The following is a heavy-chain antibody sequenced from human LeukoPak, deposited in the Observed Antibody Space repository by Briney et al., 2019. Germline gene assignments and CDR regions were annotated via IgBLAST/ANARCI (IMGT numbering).Heavy chain of an antibody. D-gene: IGHD6-13*01. Sequence: SETLSLTRTVSGGSFSSSSYYWGWIRQPPGKGLEWIGSFYYSGSTYYNPSLQSRVTISVDTSKNHLSLKLSSVTAADTAVYYCARHGARRNSSPYNWFDPWGQGTLVTVSS. CDR3: ARHGARRNSSPYNWFDP. CDR2: FYYSGST. J-gene: IGHJ5*02. CDR1: GGSFSSSSYY. V-gene: IGHV4-39*01.